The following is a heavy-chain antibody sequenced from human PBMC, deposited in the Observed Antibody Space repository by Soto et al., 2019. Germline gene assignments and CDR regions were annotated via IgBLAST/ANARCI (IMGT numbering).Heavy chain of an antibody. CDR2: IIPIFGTA. CDR3: AKNGQPPYYYYGMDV. Sequence: ASVKVSCKASGGTFSSYAISWVRQAPGQGLEWMGGIIPIFGTANYAQKFQGRVTITADESTSTAYMELRSLTSDDRAVYYCAKNGQPPYYYYGMDVWGQGTTVTVSS. J-gene: IGHJ6*02. CDR1: GGTFSSYA. D-gene: IGHD2-8*01. V-gene: IGHV1-69*13.